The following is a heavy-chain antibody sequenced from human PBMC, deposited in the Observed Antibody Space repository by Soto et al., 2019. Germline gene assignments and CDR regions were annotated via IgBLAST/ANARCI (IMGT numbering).Heavy chain of an antibody. D-gene: IGHD2-2*01. V-gene: IGHV1-2*04. CDR2: INPNSGGT. J-gene: IGHJ6*02. CDR1: GSTFTGYY. CDR3: ARVRSTSMLSPTYGMDV. Sequence: ASVKVSCKASGSTFTGYYMHWVRQAPGQGLEWMGWINPNSGGTNYAQKFQGWVTMTRDTSISTAYMELSRLRSDDTAMYYCARVRSTSMLSPTYGMDVWGQGTTVTVSS.